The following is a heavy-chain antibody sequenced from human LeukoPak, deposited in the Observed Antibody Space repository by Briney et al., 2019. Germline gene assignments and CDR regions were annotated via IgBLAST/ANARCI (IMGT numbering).Heavy chain of an antibody. CDR1: GFTFSSYW. D-gene: IGHD4-23*01. CDR3: AKGLGGNLLDRFDN. V-gene: IGHV3-7*01. CDR2: IKQDGSEK. Sequence: GGSLRLSCAASGFTFSSYWMSWVRQAPGKGLEWVANIKQDGSEKYYVDSVKGRFTISRDNAKNSLYLQMNSLRAEDTAVYYCAKGLGGNLLDRFDNWGQGTLVTVSS. J-gene: IGHJ4*02.